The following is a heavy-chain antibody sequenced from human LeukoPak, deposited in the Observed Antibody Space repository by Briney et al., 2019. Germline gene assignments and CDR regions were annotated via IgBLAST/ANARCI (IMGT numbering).Heavy chain of an antibody. D-gene: IGHD5-18*01. V-gene: IGHV3-11*01. CDR1: GFTFSDYY. J-gene: IGHJ6*02. CDR2: ISSSGSTI. CDR3: ARSLDTAMASYYYYGMDV. Sequence: PGGSLRLSCAASGFTFSDYYMSWIRQAPGKGLEWVSYISSSGSTIYYADSVKGRFTISRDNAKNSLYLQMNSLRAEDTAVYYCARSLDTAMASYYYYGMDVWGQGTTVTVSS.